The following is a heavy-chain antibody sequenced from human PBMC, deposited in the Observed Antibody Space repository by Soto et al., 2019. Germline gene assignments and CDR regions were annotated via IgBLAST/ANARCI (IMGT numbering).Heavy chain of an antibody. D-gene: IGHD6-19*01. CDR2: IYHSGST. J-gene: IGHJ6*02. Sequence: SETLSLTCAVSGYSISSGYYWGWIRQPPGKGLEWIGSIYHSGSTYYNPSLKSRVTISVDTSKNQFSLKLSSVTAADTAVYYCARDNSPRTRVDAQWYYDGMDVWGQGTTVTVSS. CDR3: ARDNSPRTRVDAQWYYDGMDV. CDR1: GYSISSGYY. V-gene: IGHV4-38-2*02.